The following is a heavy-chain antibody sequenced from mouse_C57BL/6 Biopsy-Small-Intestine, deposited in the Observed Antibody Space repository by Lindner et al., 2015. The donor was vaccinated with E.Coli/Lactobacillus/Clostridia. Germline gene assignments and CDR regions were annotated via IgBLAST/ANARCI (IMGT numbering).Heavy chain of an antibody. V-gene: IGHV1-39*01. Sequence: LQESGPELVKPGASVRISCKASGYSFTDYNMNWVKQINGKSLEWIGVINPNYGTTSSNQKFKGKATLTVDQSSSTAYMQLNSLTSEDSAVYYCARNGYYGFAYWGQGTLVTVSA. CDR3: ARNGYYGFAY. J-gene: IGHJ3*01. CDR2: INPNYGTT. CDR1: GYSFTDYN. D-gene: IGHD2-3*01.